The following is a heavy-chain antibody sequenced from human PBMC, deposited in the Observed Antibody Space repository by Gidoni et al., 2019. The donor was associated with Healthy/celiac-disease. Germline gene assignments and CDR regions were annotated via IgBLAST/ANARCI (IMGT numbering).Heavy chain of an antibody. D-gene: IGHD6-19*01. V-gene: IGHV1-69*04. J-gene: IGHJ4*02. CDR2: IIPILGIA. Sequence: QVQLVQSGAEVKKPGSSVKVSCKASGGPFSSYAISWVRQAPGQGLEWMGRIIPILGIANYAQKFQGRVTITADKSTSTAYMELSSLRSEDTAVYYCAYRLYSSGWYLDYWGQGTLVTVSS. CDR1: GGPFSSYA. CDR3: AYRLYSSGWYLDY.